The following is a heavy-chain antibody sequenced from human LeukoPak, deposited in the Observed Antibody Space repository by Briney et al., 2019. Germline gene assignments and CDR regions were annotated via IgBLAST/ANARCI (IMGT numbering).Heavy chain of an antibody. D-gene: IGHD3-9*01. V-gene: IGHV3-23*01. CDR1: DFTFTTYA. CDR2: ISGGGDIT. Sequence: GGSLRLSCAASDFTFTTYAMTWVRQAPGKGLEWVSSISGGGDITYYTDSVKGRFTISRDNAKNSLYLQMNSLRAEDTAVYYCARDQRRYFDWWGQGTLVTVSS. J-gene: IGHJ4*02. CDR3: ARDQRRYFDW.